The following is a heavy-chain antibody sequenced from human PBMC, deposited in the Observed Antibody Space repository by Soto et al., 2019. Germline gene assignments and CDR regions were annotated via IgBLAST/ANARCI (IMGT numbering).Heavy chain of an antibody. D-gene: IGHD3-10*01. CDR1: GYTFTTYA. J-gene: IGHJ5*02. CDR2: INAGNGNT. Sequence: QVQLVQSGPEVKKPGASVKVSCKASGYTFTTYAIHWVRQAPGQGLEWMGWINAGNGNTEFSERFRGRGTITRDTSASTAHMELTGLTSEDTAVYYCARRFKSAGWLNTWGQGTLVTVSS. CDR3: ARRFKSAGWLNT. V-gene: IGHV1-3*01.